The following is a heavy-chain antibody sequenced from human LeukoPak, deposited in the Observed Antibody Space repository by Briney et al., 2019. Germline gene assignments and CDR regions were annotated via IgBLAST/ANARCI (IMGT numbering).Heavy chain of an antibody. CDR3: ARDKAPYYYGSENYFTGPFGP. CDR1: GGTFSSYA. J-gene: IGHJ5*02. D-gene: IGHD3-10*01. CDR2: IIPILGIA. Sequence: SVKVSCKASGGTFSSYAISWVRQAPGQGLESMGRIIPILGIANYAQKFQGRVTITADKSTSTAYMELSSLRSEDTAVYYCARDKAPYYYGSENYFTGPFGPWGQGTLVTVSS. V-gene: IGHV1-69*04.